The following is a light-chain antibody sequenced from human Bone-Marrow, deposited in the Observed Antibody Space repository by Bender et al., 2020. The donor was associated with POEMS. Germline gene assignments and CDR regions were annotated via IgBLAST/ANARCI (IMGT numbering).Light chain of an antibody. V-gene: IGLV3-1*01. CDR2: QDT. CDR3: QAWDTYSVI. J-gene: IGLJ2*01. CDR1: DLGDKY. Sequence: SYEVTQPPSVSVSPGQTASITCSGDDLGDKYVVWYQQKPGQSPVLVIYQDTKRPSGIPERFSGSNSGNTATLTNSGTQAMDEADYYCQAWDTYSVIFGGGTKLTVL.